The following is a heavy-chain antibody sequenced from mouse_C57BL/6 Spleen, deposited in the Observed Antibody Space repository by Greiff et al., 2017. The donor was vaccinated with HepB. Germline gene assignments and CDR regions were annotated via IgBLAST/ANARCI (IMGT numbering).Heavy chain of an antibody. CDR1: GFTFSSYT. Sequence: EVQRVESGGGLVKPGGSLKLSCAASGFTFSSYTMSWVRQTPEKRLEWVATISGGGGNTYYPDSVKGRFTISRDNAKNTLYLQMSSLRSEDTALYYCARQDYAMDYWGQGTSVTVSS. J-gene: IGHJ4*01. V-gene: IGHV5-9*01. CDR2: ISGGGGNT. CDR3: ARQDYAMDY.